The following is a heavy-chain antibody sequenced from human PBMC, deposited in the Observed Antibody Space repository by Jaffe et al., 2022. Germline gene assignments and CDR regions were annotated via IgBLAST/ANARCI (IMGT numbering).Heavy chain of an antibody. CDR3: ARDKVKRLTHTRGWFDP. J-gene: IGHJ5*02. Sequence: EVQLVESGGGLVQPGGSLRLSCAASGFTFSSYSMNWVRQAPGKGLEWVSYISSSSSTIYYADSVKGRFTISRDNAKNSLYLQMNSLRAEDTAVYYCARDKVKRLTHTRGWFDPWGQGTLVTVSS. D-gene: IGHD1-26*01. CDR1: GFTFSSYS. CDR2: ISSSSSTI. V-gene: IGHV3-48*01.